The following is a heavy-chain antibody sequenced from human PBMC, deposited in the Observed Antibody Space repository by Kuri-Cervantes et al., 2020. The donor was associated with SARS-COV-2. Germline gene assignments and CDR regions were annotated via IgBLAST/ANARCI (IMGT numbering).Heavy chain of an antibody. V-gene: IGHV3-7*01. D-gene: IGHD3-16*01. CDR1: GINFNCFW. CDR2: IKQDGNER. J-gene: IGHJ4*01. Sequence: GEFLKTSCVTSGINFNCFWMSWVRQAPGKGLELVANIKQDGNERHSVDSVERRFTISRDNTKNSIYQQMNRLRPEDTAVYFCARLTDTHVYFDYWGRGTLVTVSS. CDR3: ARLTDTHVYFDY.